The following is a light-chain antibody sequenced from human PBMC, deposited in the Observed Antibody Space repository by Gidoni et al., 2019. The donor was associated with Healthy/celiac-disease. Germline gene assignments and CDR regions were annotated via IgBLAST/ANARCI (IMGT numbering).Light chain of an antibody. Sequence: EIVLTQSPATLSVSPGERATLSCRASQSVSSNLAWYQQKPGQAPRLLIYGASTRATGIPARFSGSGSGTEFTLTISRLQSEDFAVYYCQQYNNWPPATFXQXTKVEIK. CDR2: GAS. CDR3: QQYNNWPPAT. CDR1: QSVSSN. J-gene: IGKJ1*01. V-gene: IGKV3-15*01.